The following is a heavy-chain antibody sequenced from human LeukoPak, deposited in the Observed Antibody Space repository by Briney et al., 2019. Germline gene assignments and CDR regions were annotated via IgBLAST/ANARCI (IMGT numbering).Heavy chain of an antibody. D-gene: IGHD6-19*01. CDR2: LNPHSGGT. CDR1: GYIFTDFY. CDR3: ARGLYSSGWYGALYYYGMDV. V-gene: IGHV1-2*06. J-gene: IGHJ6*02. Sequence: ASVKVSCKASGYIFTDFYMHWVRQAPGQGLEWMGRLNPHSGGTTYAQKFQVRVTMTRDTSINTAYMDLSRLTFDDTAVYYCARGLYSSGWYGALYYYGMDVWGQGTTVTVSS.